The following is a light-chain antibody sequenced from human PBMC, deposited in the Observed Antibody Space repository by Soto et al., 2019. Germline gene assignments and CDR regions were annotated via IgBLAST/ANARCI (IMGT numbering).Light chain of an antibody. Sequence: EIVLTQSQGTLSLSPGERATLSCRASQSVNSNFLAWYQQKPGQAPRLLVYGSSTRAAGVPDRFSGSGSGTDFTLTISRLEPEDFAVYYCQQYGRSPLLYTFGQGTKLGVK. J-gene: IGKJ2*01. CDR2: GSS. CDR1: QSVNSNF. V-gene: IGKV3-20*01. CDR3: QQYGRSPLLYT.